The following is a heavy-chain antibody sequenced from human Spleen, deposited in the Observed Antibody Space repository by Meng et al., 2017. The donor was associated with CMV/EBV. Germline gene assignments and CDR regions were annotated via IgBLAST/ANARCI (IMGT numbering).Heavy chain of an antibody. CDR2: IIPIFGTA. CDR3: ARDRDYYDSSGYAPFPAY. Sequence: TFSSYAISWVRQAPGHGLEWMGGIIPIFGTANYAQKFQGRVTITTDESTSTAYMELSSLRSEDTAVYYCARDRDYYDSSGYAPFPAYWGQGTLVTVSS. V-gene: IGHV1-69*05. D-gene: IGHD3-22*01. CDR1: TFSSYA. J-gene: IGHJ4*02.